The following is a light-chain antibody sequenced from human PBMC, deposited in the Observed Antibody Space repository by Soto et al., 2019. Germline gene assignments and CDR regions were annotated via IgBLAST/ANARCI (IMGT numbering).Light chain of an antibody. J-gene: IGKJ4*01. V-gene: IGKV3-15*01. CDR2: AAS. CDR3: QQYDARPPNLS. CDR1: QRVSTN. Sequence: EIVMTQSPATLSVSPGERATLSCRASQRVSTNLAWYHQKPGQAPRLLIYAASVRATVIPARFSGSGSGTKFTLIISSLQSEDFAVYYCQQYDARPPNLSFGGGTNVEIK.